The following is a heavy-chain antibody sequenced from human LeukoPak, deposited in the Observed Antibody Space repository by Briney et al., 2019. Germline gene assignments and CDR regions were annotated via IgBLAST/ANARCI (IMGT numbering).Heavy chain of an antibody. D-gene: IGHD3-9*01. Sequence: ASVKVSCKASGYTFTSYDINWVRQATGQGLEWMGWMNPNSGNTGYAQKFQGRVTMTRNTSISTAYMELSSLRSEDTAVYYFSQAEDGIRYFDRFTSSGHSDYWGQGTLVTVSS. CDR2: MNPNSGNT. CDR1: GYTFTSYD. CDR3: SQAEDGIRYFDRFTSSGHSDY. V-gene: IGHV1-8*01. J-gene: IGHJ4*02.